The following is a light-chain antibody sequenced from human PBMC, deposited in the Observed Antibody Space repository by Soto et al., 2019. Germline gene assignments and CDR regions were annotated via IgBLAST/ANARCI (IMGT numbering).Light chain of an antibody. CDR2: AAS. CDR3: QRYGRAPRA. Sequence: EIVLTQSPGTLSLSPGERATLSCRASQSVRSSYLAWYQQKPGQAPRLLISAASSRATGIPDRFSGSGSGTDCAVTMSRLEPEDFAVYYCQRYGRAPRAFGQGTKVDIK. CDR1: QSVRSSY. V-gene: IGKV3-20*01. J-gene: IGKJ1*01.